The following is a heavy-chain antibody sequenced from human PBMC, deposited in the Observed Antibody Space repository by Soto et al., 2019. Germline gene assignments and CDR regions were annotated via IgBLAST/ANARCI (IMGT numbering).Heavy chain of an antibody. CDR2: IYYSGRT. V-gene: IGHV4-59*08. D-gene: IGHD5-18*01. CDR3: ARHVGGYSYGYVYFDY. CDR1: GGSMTSYY. J-gene: IGHJ4*02. Sequence: SETLSLTCTVSGGSMTSYYWSWIRQPPGKGPEWIGYIYYSGRTNYNPSLKSRVAISVDTSKNQFSLNLTSVTAADTAVYYCARHVGGYSYGYVYFDYWGQGALVTVSS.